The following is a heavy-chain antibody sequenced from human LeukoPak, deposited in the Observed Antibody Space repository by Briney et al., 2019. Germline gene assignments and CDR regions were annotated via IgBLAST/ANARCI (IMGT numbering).Heavy chain of an antibody. J-gene: IGHJ4*02. Sequence: ASVKVSCKASGGTFSSYAISWVRQAPGQGLEWMGGIIPIFGTANYAQKFQGRVTITADESTSTAYVELSSLRSEDTAVYYCARAPNYDILTGAYYFDYWGQGTLVTVSS. V-gene: IGHV1-69*01. CDR1: GGTFSSYA. CDR2: IIPIFGTA. CDR3: ARAPNYDILTGAYYFDY. D-gene: IGHD3-9*01.